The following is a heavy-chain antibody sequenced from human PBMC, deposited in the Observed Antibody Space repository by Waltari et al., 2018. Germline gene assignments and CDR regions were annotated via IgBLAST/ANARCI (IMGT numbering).Heavy chain of an antibody. J-gene: IGHJ6*02. CDR3: ARESFWSGAEWDDFGMDV. D-gene: IGHD3-3*01. CDR1: GFTFGRQG. Sequence: QVHLVASGGGVVQRGRSLRLSCSGSGFTFGRQGLHWVRQAPGKGLEWVEVIWYDGSNKQYADSVKGRFTISRDNSNNVVYMQMDSTRDEDTAIYYCARESFWSGAEWDDFGMDVWGQGTTVIVSS. CDR2: IWYDGSNK. V-gene: IGHV3-33*01.